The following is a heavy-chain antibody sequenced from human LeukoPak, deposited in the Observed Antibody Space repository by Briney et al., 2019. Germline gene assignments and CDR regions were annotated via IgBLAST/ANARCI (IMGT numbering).Heavy chain of an antibody. Sequence: ASVKVSCKASGYTFTGYYMHWVRQAPGQGLEWMGWINPNSGGTNYAQKFQGRVTMTRDTSISTAYMELSRPRSDDTAVYYCARDPTYYDILTGYYPYYFDYWGQGTLVTVSS. CDR1: GYTFTGYY. D-gene: IGHD3-9*01. V-gene: IGHV1-2*02. J-gene: IGHJ4*02. CDR3: ARDPTYYDILTGYYPYYFDY. CDR2: INPNSGGT.